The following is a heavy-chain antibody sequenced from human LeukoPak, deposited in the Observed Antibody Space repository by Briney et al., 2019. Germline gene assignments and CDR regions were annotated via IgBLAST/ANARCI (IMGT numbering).Heavy chain of an antibody. Sequence: SVKVSCKASGGTFSSYAISWVRQAPGQGLEWMGRIIPIFGTANYAQKFQGRVTITTDESTSTAYMELGSLRSEDTAVYYCARDVHSSGWYQFDYWGQGTLVTVSS. CDR2: IIPIFGTA. D-gene: IGHD6-19*01. CDR3: ARDVHSSGWYQFDY. J-gene: IGHJ4*02. CDR1: GGTFSSYA. V-gene: IGHV1-69*05.